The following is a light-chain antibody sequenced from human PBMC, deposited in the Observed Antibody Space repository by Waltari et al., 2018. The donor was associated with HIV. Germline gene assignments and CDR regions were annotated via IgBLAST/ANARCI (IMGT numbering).Light chain of an antibody. CDR3: QHYKSSWT. J-gene: IGKJ1*01. CDR2: KAS. CDR1: QSSSTW. Sequence: DIQMTQSPSTLSASVGDRVTITCRASQSSSTWLAWYQQKPGKAPKVLIYKASNLESGVPSRSSGSGSGTEFTLTISSLQPDDFATYYCQHYKSSWTFGQGTKVEIK. V-gene: IGKV1-5*03.